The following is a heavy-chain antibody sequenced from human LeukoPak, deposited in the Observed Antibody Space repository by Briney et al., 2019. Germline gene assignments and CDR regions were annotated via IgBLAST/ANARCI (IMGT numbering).Heavy chain of an antibody. CDR2: IYYSGST. V-gene: IGHV4-59*01. D-gene: IGHD3-22*01. J-gene: IGHJ4*02. CDR3: AREVTYYYDSSGSFDY. CDR1: GDSISSYY. Sequence: PSETLSLTCTVSGDSISSYYWSWIRQPPGKGLEWIGYIYYSGSTNYNPSLKSRVTISVDTSKNQFSLKLSSVTAADTAVYYCAREVTYYYDSSGSFDYWGQGTLVTVSS.